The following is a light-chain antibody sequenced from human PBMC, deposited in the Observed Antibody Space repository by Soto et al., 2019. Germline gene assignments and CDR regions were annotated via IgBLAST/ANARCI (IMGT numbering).Light chain of an antibody. CDR2: GAS. CDR3: QQYGSSPTT. CDR1: QSVTSSY. J-gene: IGKJ5*01. V-gene: IGKV3-20*01. Sequence: EIVLTQSPGTLSLSPGERSTLXXRASQSVTSSYLAWYQQKPGQAPWLXIYGASSRATGIPDRFSGSASGTDFTLTISRLEPEDFAVYYCQQYGSSPTTFGQGTRLEIK.